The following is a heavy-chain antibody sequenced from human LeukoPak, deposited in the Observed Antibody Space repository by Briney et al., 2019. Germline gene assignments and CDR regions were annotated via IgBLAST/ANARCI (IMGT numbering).Heavy chain of an antibody. CDR1: GGSISSSSYY. Sequence: SETLSLTCTVSGGSISSSSYYWGWIRQAPGKGLEWIGSIYYSGSTYYNPSLKSRVTISVDTSKNQFSLKLSSVTAADTAVYYCARLAPGIAVAGRDYWGQGTLVTVSS. J-gene: IGHJ4*02. CDR3: ARLAPGIAVAGRDY. D-gene: IGHD6-19*01. V-gene: IGHV4-39*07. CDR2: IYYSGST.